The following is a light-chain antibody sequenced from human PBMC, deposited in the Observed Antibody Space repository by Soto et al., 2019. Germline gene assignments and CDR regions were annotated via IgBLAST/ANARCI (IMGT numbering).Light chain of an antibody. V-gene: IGKV3-15*01. CDR1: QNVFNN. CDR2: GAS. Sequence: EIVVTQSPVTLSVSPGETATLSCRASQNVFNNLAWYQVEPGQAPRLLIYGASTRATGIPVRFSGSGSGTDFTLTIHSLQSEDFAVYYCQQYNQWLTFGGGTKVEIK. J-gene: IGKJ4*01. CDR3: QQYNQWLT.